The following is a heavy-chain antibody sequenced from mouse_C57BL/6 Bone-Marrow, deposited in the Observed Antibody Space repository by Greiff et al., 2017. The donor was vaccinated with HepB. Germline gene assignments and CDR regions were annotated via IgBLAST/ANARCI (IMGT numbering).Heavy chain of an antibody. V-gene: IGHV1-76*01. Sequence: VQLQQSGAELVRPGASVKLSCKASGYTFTDYYINWVKQRPGQGLEWIARIYPGSGNTYYNEKFKGKATLTAEKSSSTAYMQLSSLTSEDSAVYFCARRLRDWYFDVWGTGTTVTVSS. D-gene: IGHD1-1*01. J-gene: IGHJ1*03. CDR1: GYTFTDYY. CDR3: ARRLRDWYFDV. CDR2: IYPGSGNT.